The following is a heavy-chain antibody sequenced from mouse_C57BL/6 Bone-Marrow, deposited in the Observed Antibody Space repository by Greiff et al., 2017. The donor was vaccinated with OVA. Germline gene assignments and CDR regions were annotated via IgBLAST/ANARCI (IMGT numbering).Heavy chain of an antibody. CDR3: ERDLTMIKKAMDY. Sequence: EVNVVESGGGLVKPGGSLKLSCAASGFTFSSYAMSWVRQTPEKRLEWVATISAGGSYTYYPDNVKGRFTLSSDNAKNNLYLQMSHLKSEDTAMYYGERDLTMIKKAMDYWGQGTSVTVSS. J-gene: IGHJ4*01. CDR2: ISAGGSYT. V-gene: IGHV5-4*01. D-gene: IGHD2-4*01. CDR1: GFTFSSYA.